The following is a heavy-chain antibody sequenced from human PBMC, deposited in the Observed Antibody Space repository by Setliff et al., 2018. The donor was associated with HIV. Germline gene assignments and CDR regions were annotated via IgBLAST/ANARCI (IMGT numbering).Heavy chain of an antibody. CDR1: GFTFSSYS. CDR2: ISSSSSYI. CDR3: ARDRPRGGGSLDAFDI. V-gene: IGHV3-21*01. Sequence: GGSLRLSCAASGFTFSSYSMSWVRQAPGKGLEWVSSISSSSSYIYYADSVKGRFTISRDTAKNSLYLQMNSLRADDTAVYCCARDRPRGGGSLDAFDIWGQGTVVTVSS. J-gene: IGHJ3*02. D-gene: IGHD1-26*01.